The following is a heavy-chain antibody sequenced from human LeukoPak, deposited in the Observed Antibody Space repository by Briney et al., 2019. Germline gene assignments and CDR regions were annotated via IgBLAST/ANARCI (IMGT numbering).Heavy chain of an antibody. V-gene: IGHV3-13*01. Sequence: GGSLRLSCAASGFILSNYAMHWVRQPAGKGLEWVSALGTADDTFYPGSVKGRFTISRDNAKKSLFLQMSSLRAKDTAIYYCARQSTPHGNFDYWGQGTLVTVSS. D-gene: IGHD5-24*01. CDR3: ARQSTPHGNFDY. CDR2: LGTADDT. J-gene: IGHJ4*02. CDR1: GFILSNYA.